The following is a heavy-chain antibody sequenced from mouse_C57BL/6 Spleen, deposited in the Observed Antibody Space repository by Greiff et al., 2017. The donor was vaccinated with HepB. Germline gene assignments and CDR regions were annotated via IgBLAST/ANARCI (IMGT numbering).Heavy chain of an antibody. Sequence: EVKLQESGPGLVKSSQSLSLTCSVTGYSITSGYYWNWIRQFPGNKLEWMGYISYDGSNNYNPSLKNRISITRDTSKNQFFLKLNSVTTEDTATYYCARDPYWGQGTTLTVSS. CDR1: GYSITSGYY. J-gene: IGHJ2*01. V-gene: IGHV3-6*01. CDR3: ARDPY. CDR2: ISYDGSN.